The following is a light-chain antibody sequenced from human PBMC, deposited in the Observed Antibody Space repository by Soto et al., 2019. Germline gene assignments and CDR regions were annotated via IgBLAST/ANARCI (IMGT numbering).Light chain of an antibody. CDR1: QSVSSNY. CDR2: GAS. Sequence: EIVLTQSPGTLSLSPGDRATLSCRASQSVSSNYLAWYQQRPGQAPRLVIFGASSRAAGIPDRFSGSGSGTDFTLTISRLEPEDFAVYYCQQYGSSRTFGQGTKVDIK. CDR3: QQYGSSRT. V-gene: IGKV3-20*01. J-gene: IGKJ1*01.